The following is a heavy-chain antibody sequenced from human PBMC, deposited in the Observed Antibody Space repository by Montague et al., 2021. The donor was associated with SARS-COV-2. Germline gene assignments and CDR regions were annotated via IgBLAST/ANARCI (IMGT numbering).Heavy chain of an antibody. V-gene: IGHV2-70*11. CDR3: ARAYGSGSSFDL. J-gene: IGHJ2*01. CDR2: IDWDDDK. D-gene: IGHD3-10*01. Sequence: PALVKPTQTLTLTCTFSGFSLSTSGMCVSWIRQPPGKALEWLARIDWDDDKYYNTSLKTMLTISKDTSKNQVVLTMTNMDPVDTATYYCARAYGSGSSFDLWGRGTLVTVSS. CDR1: GFSLSTSGMC.